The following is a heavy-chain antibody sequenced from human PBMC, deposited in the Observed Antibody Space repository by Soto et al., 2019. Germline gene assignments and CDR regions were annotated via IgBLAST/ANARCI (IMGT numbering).Heavy chain of an antibody. V-gene: IGHV4-4*07. CDR1: GGSISSYY. CDR2: IYTSGST. Sequence: KASETLSLTCTVSGGSISSYYWSWIRQPAGKGLEWIGRIYTSGSTNYNPSLKSRVTMSVDTFKNQFSLKLSSVTAADTAVYYCARGGLGYYYYGMDVWGQGTPVTVSS. CDR3: ARGGLGYYYYGMDV. J-gene: IGHJ6*02.